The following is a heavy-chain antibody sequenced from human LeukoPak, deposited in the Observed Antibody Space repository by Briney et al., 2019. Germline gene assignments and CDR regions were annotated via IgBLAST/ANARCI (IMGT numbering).Heavy chain of an antibody. J-gene: IGHJ5*02. CDR2: FDLEDAET. CDR3: ASGYGSGS. CDR1: GYTLTGSY. D-gene: IGHD3-10*01. V-gene: IGHV1-24*01. Sequence: ASVKVSCKASGYTLTGSYMHWVRQAPGKGLEWMGGFDLEDAETIYAQKFQGRITMTEDTSTDTAYMELSSLRSEDTAVYYCASGYGSGSWGQGTLVTVSS.